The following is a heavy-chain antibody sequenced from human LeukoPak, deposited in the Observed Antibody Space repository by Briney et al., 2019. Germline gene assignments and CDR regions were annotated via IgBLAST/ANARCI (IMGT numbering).Heavy chain of an antibody. J-gene: IGHJ6*02. CDR1: GFTFSSYA. Sequence: GGSLRLSCAASGFTFSSYAMSWVRQVPGKGLEWVSVISGSGDNTYYADSVKGRFTISRENAKNSLYLQMNSLRAGDTAVYYCARGLGGMDVWGQGTTVTVSS. D-gene: IGHD4-11*01. CDR3: ARGLGGMDV. CDR2: ISGSGDNT. V-gene: IGHV3-23*01.